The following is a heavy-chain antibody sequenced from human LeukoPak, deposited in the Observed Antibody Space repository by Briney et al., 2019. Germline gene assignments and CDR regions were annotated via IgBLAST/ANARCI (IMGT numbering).Heavy chain of an antibody. Sequence: SQTLSLTCTVSGGSISSGSYYWSWIRQPPGKGLEWIGSMHYSGSTNYNPSLKSRVTISVDTSKNQFSLKLSSVTAADTAVYYCARENGYKYDYWGQGTPVTVSS. D-gene: IGHD5-24*01. CDR3: ARENGYKYDY. J-gene: IGHJ4*02. V-gene: IGHV4-61*01. CDR2: MHYSGST. CDR1: GGSISSGSYY.